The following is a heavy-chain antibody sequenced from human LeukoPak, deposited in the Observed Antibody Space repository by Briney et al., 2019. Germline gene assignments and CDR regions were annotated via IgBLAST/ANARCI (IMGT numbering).Heavy chain of an antibody. V-gene: IGHV1-18*01. D-gene: IGHD2-15*01. CDR2: ISAYNGNT. Sequence: ASVKVSCKASGYTFTSYGISWVRQAPGQGLEWMGWISAYNGNTNYAQKLQGRVTMTTDTSTSTAYTELRSLRSDDTAVYYCARGVRYCSGGSCYYFDYWGQGTLVTVSS. J-gene: IGHJ4*02. CDR1: GYTFTSYG. CDR3: ARGVRYCSGGSCYYFDY.